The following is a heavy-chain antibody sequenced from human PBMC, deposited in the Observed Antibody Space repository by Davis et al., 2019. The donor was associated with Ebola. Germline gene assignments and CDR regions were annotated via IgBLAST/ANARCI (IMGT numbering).Heavy chain of an antibody. CDR2: INPSGGST. V-gene: IGHV1-46*01. D-gene: IGHD2-2*02. Sequence: ASVKVSCKAFGYSFMSYYVHWVRQAPGEGPEWMGVINPSGGSTDYAQKFQGRVTITRDTSTSTVYMELSSLRFDDTAVYYCARDEGRIVIEPAVIMRGNCLHPWGQGTLVTVSS. CDR3: ARDEGRIVIEPAVIMRGNCLHP. J-gene: IGHJ5*01. CDR1: GYSFMSYY.